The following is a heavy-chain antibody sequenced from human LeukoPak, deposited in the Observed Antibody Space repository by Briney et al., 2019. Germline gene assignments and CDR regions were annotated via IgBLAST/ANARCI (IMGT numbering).Heavy chain of an antibody. CDR1: GFTFDDYA. CDR3: AKGDRAYYDFWSGYYWSYFDY. Sequence: GGSLRLSCAASGFTFDDYAVHWVRQAPGKGLEWVSLISRDGGSTYYADSVKGRFTISRDNSKNSLYLQMNSLRAEDTALYYCAKGDRAYYDFWSGYYWSYFDYWGQGTLVTVSS. V-gene: IGHV3-43D*03. CDR2: ISRDGGST. J-gene: IGHJ4*02. D-gene: IGHD3-3*01.